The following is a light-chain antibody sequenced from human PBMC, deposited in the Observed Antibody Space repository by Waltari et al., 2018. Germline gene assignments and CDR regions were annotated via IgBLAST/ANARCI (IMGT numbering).Light chain of an antibody. CDR1: SPNIGSTY. J-gene: IGLJ1*01. V-gene: IGLV1-47*01. CDR3: ATWDDRLSDYV. Sequence: QSVLTQPPSASGTPGQRVIISCSGSSPNIGSTYVSWYQQLLGPAPKLLIYRNNQRHSGVPDRFSGSKSGTSSSLAISGLRSEDEADYYCATWDDRLSDYVFGTGTKVTAL. CDR2: RNN.